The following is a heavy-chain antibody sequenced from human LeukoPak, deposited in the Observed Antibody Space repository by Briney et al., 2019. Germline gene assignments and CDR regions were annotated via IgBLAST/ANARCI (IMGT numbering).Heavy chain of an antibody. J-gene: IGHJ4*02. D-gene: IGHD4-23*01. CDR1: GSIFSDFD. V-gene: IGHV3-48*02. Sequence: GGSLRLSCAASGSIFSDFDMNWVRQAPGKGLEWVSSISTGSRTISYADSVKGRFTISRDSAKNSLYLQMNSLRDEDTAVYYCVRQVNDYYGGKSGLDYWGQGTPVTVSS. CDR2: ISTGSRTI. CDR3: VRQVNDYYGGKSGLDY.